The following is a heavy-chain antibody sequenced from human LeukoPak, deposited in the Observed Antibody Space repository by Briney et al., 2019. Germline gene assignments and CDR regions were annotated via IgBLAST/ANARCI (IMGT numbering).Heavy chain of an antibody. CDR2: IYSGGST. Sequence: GGSLRLSCAASGFTVSSNYMSWVRQAPGKGLEWVSVIYSGGSTYYAHSVKGRFTISRDNSKNTLYLQMNSLRAEDTAVYYCARWDSGIAAGLDYWGQGTMVTVSS. D-gene: IGHD6-13*01. CDR3: ARWDSGIAAGLDY. V-gene: IGHV3-53*01. CDR1: GFTVSSNY. J-gene: IGHJ4*02.